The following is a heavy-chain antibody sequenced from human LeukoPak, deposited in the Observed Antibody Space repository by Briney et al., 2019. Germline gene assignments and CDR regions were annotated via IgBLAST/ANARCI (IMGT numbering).Heavy chain of an antibody. Sequence: PSGTLSLTCTVSGGSISSYYWSWIRQPPGKGLEWIGYIYYSGSTNYNPSLKSRVTISVDTSKNQFSLKLSSVTAADTAVYYCARVRGVITPHFDYWGQGTLVTVSS. CDR1: GGSISSYY. CDR3: ARVRGVITPHFDY. D-gene: IGHD3-10*01. CDR2: IYYSGST. J-gene: IGHJ4*02. V-gene: IGHV4-59*01.